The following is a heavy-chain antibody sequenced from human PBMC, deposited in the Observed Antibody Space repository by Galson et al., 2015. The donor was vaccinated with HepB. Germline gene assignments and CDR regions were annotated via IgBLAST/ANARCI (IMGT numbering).Heavy chain of an antibody. Sequence: SVKVSCKASGYTFTSYAMHWVRQAPGQRLEWMGWINAGNGNTKYSQKFQGRVTITRDTSASTAYMEPSSLRSEDTAVYYCARGGIVVVVAATLGYDYWGQGTLVTVSS. CDR2: INAGNGNT. CDR1: GYTFTSYA. V-gene: IGHV1-3*01. J-gene: IGHJ4*02. CDR3: ARGGIVVVVAATLGYDY. D-gene: IGHD2-15*01.